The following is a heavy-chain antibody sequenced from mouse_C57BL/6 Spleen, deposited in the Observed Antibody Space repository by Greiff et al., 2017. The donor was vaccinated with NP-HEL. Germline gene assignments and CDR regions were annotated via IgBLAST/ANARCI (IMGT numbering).Heavy chain of an antibody. V-gene: IGHV5-4*01. D-gene: IGHD2-4*01. CDR1: GFTFSSYA. J-gene: IGHJ3*01. CDR3: ARDGDYDGAWFAY. CDR2: ISDGGSYT. Sequence: EVKVVESGGGLVKPGGSLKLSCAASGFTFSSYAMSWVRQTPEKRLEWVATISDGGSYTYYPDNVKGRFTISRDNAKNNLYLQMSHLKSEDTAMYYCARDGDYDGAWFAYWGQGTLVTVSA.